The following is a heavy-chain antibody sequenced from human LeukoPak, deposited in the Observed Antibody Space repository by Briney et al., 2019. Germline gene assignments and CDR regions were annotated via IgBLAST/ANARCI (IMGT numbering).Heavy chain of an antibody. CDR2: IYYSGST. CDR1: GGSISSYY. Sequence: KPSETLSLTCTVSGGSISSYYWSWIRQPPGKGLEWIGYIYYSGSTNYNPSLKSRATISVETSKNEFSLKLRSVTAADTAVYYCARRYSSSWYFDYWGQGTLVTVSS. D-gene: IGHD6-13*01. CDR3: ARRYSSSWYFDY. V-gene: IGHV4-59*01. J-gene: IGHJ4*02.